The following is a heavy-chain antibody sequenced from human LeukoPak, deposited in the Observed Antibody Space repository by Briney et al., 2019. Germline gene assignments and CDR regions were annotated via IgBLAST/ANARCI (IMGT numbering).Heavy chain of an antibody. V-gene: IGHV4-34*01. Sequence: SETLSLTCAVYGGSFSGYYWSWIRQPPGKGLEWIGEINHSGSTNYNPSLKSRVTISVDTSKNQFSLKLSSVTAADTAVYYCARGGGSYPYPYYFDHWGQGTLVTVSS. CDR2: INHSGST. CDR1: GGSFSGYY. D-gene: IGHD1-26*01. CDR3: ARGGGSYPYPYYFDH. J-gene: IGHJ4*02.